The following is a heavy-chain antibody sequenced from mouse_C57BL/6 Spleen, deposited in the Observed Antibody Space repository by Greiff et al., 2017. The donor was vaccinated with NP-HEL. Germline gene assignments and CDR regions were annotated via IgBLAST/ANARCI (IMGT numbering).Heavy chain of an antibody. Sequence: QVQLQQPGAELVMPGASVKLSCKASGYTFTSYWMHWVKQRPGQGLEWIGEIDPSDSYTNYNQKFKGKSTLTVDKSSSTAYMQLSSLTSEDSAVYYCARRYLDYAMDDWGQGTSVTVSS. D-gene: IGHD2-12*01. CDR2: IDPSDSYT. V-gene: IGHV1-69*01. CDR3: ARRYLDYAMDD. J-gene: IGHJ4*01. CDR1: GYTFTSYW.